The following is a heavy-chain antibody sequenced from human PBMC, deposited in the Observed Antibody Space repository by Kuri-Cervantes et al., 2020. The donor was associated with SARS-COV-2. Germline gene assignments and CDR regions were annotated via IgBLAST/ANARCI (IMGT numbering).Heavy chain of an antibody. Sequence: GGSLRLSCAASGFTFRSYAMTWVRQAPGKGLEWVSVISGSGETIHYADSVQGRFTISRDNSKNTLYLQMNSLRAEDTAVYYCAKEMGATKYFQHWGQGTLVTVSS. V-gene: IGHV3-23*01. D-gene: IGHD1-26*01. CDR2: ISGSGETI. CDR3: AKEMGATKYFQH. CDR1: GFTFRSYA. J-gene: IGHJ1*01.